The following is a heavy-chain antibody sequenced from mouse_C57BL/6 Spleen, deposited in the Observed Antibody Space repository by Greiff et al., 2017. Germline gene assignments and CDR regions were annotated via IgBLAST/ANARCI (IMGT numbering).Heavy chain of an antibody. CDR3: ARPPMVTGYWYFEV. Sequence: QVQLKQPGAELVMPGASVKLSCKASGYTFTSYWMHWVKQRPGQGLEWIGEIDPSDSYTNYNQKFKGKSTLTVDKSSSTAYMQLSSLTSEDSAVYYCARPPMVTGYWYFEVWGTGTTVTVSS. J-gene: IGHJ1*03. CDR2: IDPSDSYT. D-gene: IGHD2-2*01. CDR1: GYTFTSYW. V-gene: IGHV1-69*01.